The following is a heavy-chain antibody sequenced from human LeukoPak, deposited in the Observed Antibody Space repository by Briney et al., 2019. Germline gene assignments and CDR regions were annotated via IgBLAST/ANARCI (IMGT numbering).Heavy chain of an antibody. CDR3: ARDPGPYCTTTSCYVDY. J-gene: IGHJ4*02. CDR1: GASISSYY. Sequence: SETLSLSCTVSGASISSYYWNWIRQPPGKGLEWIGCIYYSGYTNYNPSLKSRVTMSVDTSKNQFSLKVSSVTAADTAVYYCARDPGPYCTTTSCYVDYWGRGTLVTVSS. CDR2: IYYSGYT. V-gene: IGHV4-59*01. D-gene: IGHD2-2*01.